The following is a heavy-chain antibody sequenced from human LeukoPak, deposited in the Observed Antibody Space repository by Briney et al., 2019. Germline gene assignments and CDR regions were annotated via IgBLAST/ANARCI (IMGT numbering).Heavy chain of an antibody. V-gene: IGHV4-4*07. D-gene: IGHD2/OR15-2a*01. Sequence: SDTLSLHCTGSVGSISLYYLSWIRQSTAKELQCIGCIFPWGSIIYIFSLKCRLTISVDMFKHPFSLRLISVTATHTAVYYCSRGSIVLLPNVNFALRPLPVAIDTWGQGPLVTVSS. CDR1: VGSISLYY. J-gene: IGHJ5*02. CDR3: SRGSIVLLPNVNFALRPLPVAIDT. CDR2: IFPWGSI.